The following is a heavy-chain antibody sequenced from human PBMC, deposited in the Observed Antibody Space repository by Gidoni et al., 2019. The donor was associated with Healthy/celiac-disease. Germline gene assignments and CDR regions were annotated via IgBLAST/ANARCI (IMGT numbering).Heavy chain of an antibody. CDR3: ARQVRSWDFDY. V-gene: IGHV4-39*01. D-gene: IGHD3-10*01. CDR2: IYYSGST. J-gene: IGHJ4*02. CDR1: GGSISSSSYY. Sequence: QLQLQESGPGLVKPSETLSLTCTVSGGSISSSSYYWGWIRQPPGKGLEWIGSIYYSGSTYYNPSLKSRVTISVDTSKNQFSLKLSSVTAADTAVYYCARQVRSWDFDYWGQGTLVTVSS.